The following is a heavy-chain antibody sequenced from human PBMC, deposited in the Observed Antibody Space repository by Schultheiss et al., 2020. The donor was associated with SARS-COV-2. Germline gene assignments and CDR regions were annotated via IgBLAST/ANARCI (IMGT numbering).Heavy chain of an antibody. Sequence: SETLSLTCTVSGGSISSYYWSWIRQPAGKGLEWIGRIYTSGSTYYNPSLKSRVTISVDTSKNQFSLKLSSVTAADTAVYYCARLRGSYIQLDYWGQGTLVTVSS. D-gene: IGHD1-26*01. CDR1: GGSISSYY. J-gene: IGHJ4*02. CDR3: ARLRGSYIQLDY. V-gene: IGHV4-4*07. CDR2: IYTSGST.